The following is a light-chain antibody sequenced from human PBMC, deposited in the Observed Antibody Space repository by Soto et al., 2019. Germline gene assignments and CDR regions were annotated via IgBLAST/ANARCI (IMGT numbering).Light chain of an antibody. V-gene: IGKV3-15*01. Sequence: EIVMTQSPATLSVSPGERATLSCRASQSVSSNLAWYQQKPGQAPRLLIYGASTRATGIPARFSGSGSGTELTLTISSQQSEDFAVYYCQQYNNWPFTFGPGTKVDIK. CDR1: QSVSSN. CDR3: QQYNNWPFT. CDR2: GAS. J-gene: IGKJ3*01.